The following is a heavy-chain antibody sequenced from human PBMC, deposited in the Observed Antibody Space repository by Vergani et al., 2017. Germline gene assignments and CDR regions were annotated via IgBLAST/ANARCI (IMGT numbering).Heavy chain of an antibody. CDR2: MYHSGST. D-gene: IGHD3-10*01. V-gene: IGHV4-59*01. CDR3: GRVADFYGLGSRLLDL. CDR1: GGSMSGYY. J-gene: IGHJ5*02. Sequence: QVRLQESGPGLVKPSETLSPTCSVSGGSMSGYYWSWIRQPPGKELEWIGYMYHSGSTNYNPSLETRVTISGDTSKNQFSLKLNSVTAADTAVYYGGRVADFYGLGSRLLDLWGQGILVTVSS.